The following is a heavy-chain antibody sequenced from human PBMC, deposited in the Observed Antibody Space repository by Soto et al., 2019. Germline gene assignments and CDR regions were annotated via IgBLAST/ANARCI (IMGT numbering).Heavy chain of an antibody. CDR1: GFTFRSYA. Sequence: GSQILSCAASGFTFRSYAMSWVRQAPGKGLEWVSAISGSGGSTYYADSVKGRFTISRDNSKNTLYLQMNSLRAEDTAVYYCAKFSSSWYFGWFDPWGQGTLVTVSS. D-gene: IGHD6-13*01. J-gene: IGHJ5*02. CDR2: ISGSGGST. CDR3: AKFSSSWYFGWFDP. V-gene: IGHV3-23*01.